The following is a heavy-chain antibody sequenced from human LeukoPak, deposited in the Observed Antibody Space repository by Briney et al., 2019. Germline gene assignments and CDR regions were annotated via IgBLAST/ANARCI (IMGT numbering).Heavy chain of an antibody. CDR3: AKGYYDNSGYYNY. J-gene: IGHJ4*02. Sequence: GGSLRLSCAVSGFTFSSHAMSWVRQAPGKGLEWVSAMSGSGGSTYYADSVKGRFTISRDNSKNTLYLQMNSLRAEDTAVYYCAKGYYDNSGYYNYWGQGTLVTVSS. D-gene: IGHD3-22*01. V-gene: IGHV3-23*01. CDR2: MSGSGGST. CDR1: GFTFSSHA.